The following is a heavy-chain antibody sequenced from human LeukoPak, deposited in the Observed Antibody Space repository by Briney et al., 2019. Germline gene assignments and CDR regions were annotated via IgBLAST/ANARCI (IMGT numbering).Heavy chain of an antibody. J-gene: IGHJ4*02. CDR2: IYYSGST. D-gene: IGHD1-26*01. Sequence: PSETLSLTCTVSGGSISSYYWSWIRQPPGKGLEWIGYIYYSGSTNYNPSLKSRVTISVDTSKNQFSLKLSSVTAADTAVYYCARLGIVGAPASDYWGQGTLVTVSS. V-gene: IGHV4-59*08. CDR1: GGSISSYY. CDR3: ARLGIVGAPASDY.